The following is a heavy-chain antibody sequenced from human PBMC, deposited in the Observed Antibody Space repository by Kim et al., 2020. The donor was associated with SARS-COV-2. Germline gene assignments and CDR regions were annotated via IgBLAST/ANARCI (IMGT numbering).Heavy chain of an antibody. CDR2: INPSGGST. CDR1: GYTFTSYY. D-gene: IGHD3-10*01. V-gene: IGHV1-46*01. J-gene: IGHJ4*02. Sequence: ASVKVSCKASGYTFTSYYMHWVRQAPGQGLEWMGIINPSGGSTSYAQKFQGRVTMTRDTSTSTIYMELSSLRSEDTAVYYCARDSKQTYGSGSSEITNWGQGTLVTVSS. CDR3: ARDSKQTYGSGSSEITN.